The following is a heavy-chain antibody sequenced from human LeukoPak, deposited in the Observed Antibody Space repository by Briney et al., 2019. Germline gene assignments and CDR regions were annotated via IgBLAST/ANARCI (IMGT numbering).Heavy chain of an antibody. CDR2: ISYDGSSK. V-gene: IGHV3-30*18. CDR3: AKDGAPGYGMDV. Sequence: PGRSLRLSCAASGFIFSSYGTHWVRQAPGKGLECVAVISYDGSSKYYADSVKGRFTISRDNSKNTLYLQMNSLRAEDTAVYYCAKDGAPGYGMDVWGQGTTVTVSS. J-gene: IGHJ6*02. CDR1: GFIFSSYG. D-gene: IGHD1-26*01.